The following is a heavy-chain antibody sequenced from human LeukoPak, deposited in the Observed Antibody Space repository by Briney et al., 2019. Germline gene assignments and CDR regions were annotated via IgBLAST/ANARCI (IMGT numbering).Heavy chain of an antibody. CDR2: ISSNI. V-gene: IGHV3-21*01. CDR3: AELGITMIGGV. J-gene: IGHJ6*04. D-gene: IGHD3-10*02. CDR1: GFTFSSYS. Sequence: PGGSLRLSCAAFGFTFSSYSMNWVRQAPGKGLEWVSSISSNIYYADSVKGRFTISRDNAKNSLYLQMNSLRAEDTAVYYCAELGITMIGGVWGKGTTVTISS.